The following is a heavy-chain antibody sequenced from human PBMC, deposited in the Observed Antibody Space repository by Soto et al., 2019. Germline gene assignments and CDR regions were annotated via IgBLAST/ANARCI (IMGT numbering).Heavy chain of an antibody. CDR1: GFTFSSYW. Sequence: GGSLRLSCAASGFTFSSYWMSWVRQAPGKGLEWVANIKQDGSEKYYVDSVKGRFTISRDNAKNSLYLQMNSLRAEDTAVYYCARDQNFNVDTAMVPYFDYWGQGTLVTVSS. CDR2: IKQDGSEK. J-gene: IGHJ4*02. V-gene: IGHV3-7*05. CDR3: ARDQNFNVDTAMVPYFDY. D-gene: IGHD5-18*01.